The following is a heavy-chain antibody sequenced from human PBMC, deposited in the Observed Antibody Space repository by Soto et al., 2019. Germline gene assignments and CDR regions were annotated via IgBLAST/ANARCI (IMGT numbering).Heavy chain of an antibody. CDR3: ARDRCRIFGVDSENFDY. CDR1: GFTFSSYS. Sequence: GGSLRLSWAASGFTFSSYSMNWVRQAPGKGLEWVSSISSSSSYIYYADSVKGRFTISRDNAKNSLYLQMNSLRAEDTAVYYCARDRCRIFGVDSENFDYCGKGTLVTVSS. D-gene: IGHD3-3*02. J-gene: IGHJ4*02. CDR2: ISSSSSYI. V-gene: IGHV3-21*01.